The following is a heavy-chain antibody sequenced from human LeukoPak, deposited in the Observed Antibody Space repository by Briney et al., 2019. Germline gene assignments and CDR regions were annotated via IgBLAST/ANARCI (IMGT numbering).Heavy chain of an antibody. CDR2: IYPGASTA. V-gene: IGHV5-51*01. CDR1: GYRFTDDW. Sequence: GESLKISCKSSGYRFTDDWIGWVRQMPGKGLEWVALIYPGASTARYSPSFQGRVTISADKSISTAYLQWSSLKASDTAMYYCARRGDITMAQIDYWGQGTLVTVSS. D-gene: IGHD5-18*01. J-gene: IGHJ4*02. CDR3: ARRGDITMAQIDY.